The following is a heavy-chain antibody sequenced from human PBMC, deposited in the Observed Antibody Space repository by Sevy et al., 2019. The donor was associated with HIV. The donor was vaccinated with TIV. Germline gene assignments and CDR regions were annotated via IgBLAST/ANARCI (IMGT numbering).Heavy chain of an antibody. CDR1: GFSFSIYS. CDR3: ASQRGGYERSYYFDY. D-gene: IGHD5-12*01. V-gene: IGHV3-48*01. Sequence: GGSLRLSCAASGFSFSIYSMNWVHQAPGRGLEWVSYMSNTGSTIHYADSVKGRFTISRDNAKNSLYLQMNSLRAEDTAVYYCASQRGGYERSYYFDYWGQGTLVTVSS. J-gene: IGHJ4*02. CDR2: MSNTGSTI.